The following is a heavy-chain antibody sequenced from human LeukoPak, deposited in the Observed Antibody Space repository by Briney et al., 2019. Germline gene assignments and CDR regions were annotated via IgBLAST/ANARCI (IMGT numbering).Heavy chain of an antibody. J-gene: IGHJ5*02. CDR1: GGSISSSSSY. D-gene: IGHD2-15*01. Sequence: PSETLSLTCSVSGGSISSSSSYWGWIRQPPGKGLEWIGSIYYSGSSFDNPALKSRVTISVDTSKNQFSLRLTSVTAADTAIYFCARPWGVVSATNWFDPWGQGILVTVSS. CDR3: ARPWGVVSATNWFDP. V-gene: IGHV4-39*01. CDR2: IYYSGSS.